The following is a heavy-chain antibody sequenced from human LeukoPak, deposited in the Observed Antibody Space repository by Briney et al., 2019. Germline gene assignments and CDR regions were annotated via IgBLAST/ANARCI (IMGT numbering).Heavy chain of an antibody. J-gene: IGHJ5*02. D-gene: IGHD3-16*02. CDR3: ARGGITFGGVIVPNWFDP. V-gene: IGHV1-69*06. CDR2: IIPIFGTA. CDR1: GGTFSSYA. Sequence: SVKVCCKASGGTFSSYAISWVRQAPGQGLEWMGGIIPIFGTANYAQKFQGRVTITADKSTSTAYMELSSLRSEDTAVYYCARGGITFGGVIVPNWFDPWGQGTLVTVSS.